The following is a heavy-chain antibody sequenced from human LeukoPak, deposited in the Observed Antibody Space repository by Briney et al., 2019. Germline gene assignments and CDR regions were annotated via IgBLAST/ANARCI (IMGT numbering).Heavy chain of an antibody. CDR1: GFTFSSYA. J-gene: IGHJ4*02. D-gene: IGHD3-10*01. CDR3: ARDIGSGIDY. V-gene: IGHV1-69*01. CDR2: IIPIFGTA. Sequence: GGSLRLSCAASGFTFSSYAISWVRQAPGQGLEWMGGIIPIFGTANYAQKFQGRVTITADESTSTAYMELSSLRSEDTAVYYCARDIGSGIDYWGQGTLVTVSS.